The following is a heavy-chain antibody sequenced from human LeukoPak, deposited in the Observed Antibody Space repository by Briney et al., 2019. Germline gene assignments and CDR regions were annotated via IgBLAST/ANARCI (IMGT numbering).Heavy chain of an antibody. CDR1: GGSISGYY. J-gene: IGHJ4*02. V-gene: IGHV4-59*01. Sequence: PSETLSLTRTVSGGSISGYYWSWIRQPSGKGLEWMGYIHYGGSTDYNPSLKSRVTILVDTSKNQFSMNLNSVTAADTAMYYCARRGDGYPYYFDYWGQGILVTVSS. CDR3: ARRGDGYPYYFDY. D-gene: IGHD2-21*02. CDR2: IHYGGST.